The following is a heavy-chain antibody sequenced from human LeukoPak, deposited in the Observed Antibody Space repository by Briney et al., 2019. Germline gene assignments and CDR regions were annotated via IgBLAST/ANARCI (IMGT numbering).Heavy chain of an antibody. J-gene: IGHJ4*02. V-gene: IGHV3-13*01. D-gene: IGHD1-1*01. CDR3: ARVAKERVGGVYYFDY. CDR1: GFTFSDYD. Sequence: GESLRLSCAASGFTFSDYDMHWARQATGKGLEWVSAIGTAGDTYYTGPVKGRFTISRENAKNSLYLQMNSLRAGDTAVYYCARVAKERVGGVYYFDYWGQGTLVTVSS. CDR2: IGTAGDT.